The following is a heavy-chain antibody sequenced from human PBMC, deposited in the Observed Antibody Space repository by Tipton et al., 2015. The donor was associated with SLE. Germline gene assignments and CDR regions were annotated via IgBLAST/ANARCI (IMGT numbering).Heavy chain of an antibody. Sequence: TLSTCTVSGGSISSYYWSWIRQPPGKGLEWIGYIYYSGSTNYNPSLKSRVTISVDTSKNQFSLKLSSVTAADTAVYYCARRLRRGGAFDIWGQGTMVTVSS. J-gene: IGHJ3*02. CDR3: ARRLRRGGAFDI. CDR2: IYYSGST. CDR1: GGSISSYY. V-gene: IGHV4-59*01. D-gene: IGHD4-17*01.